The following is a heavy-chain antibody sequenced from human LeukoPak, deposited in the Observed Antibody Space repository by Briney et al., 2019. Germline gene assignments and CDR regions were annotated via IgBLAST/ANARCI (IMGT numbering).Heavy chain of an antibody. V-gene: IGHV6-1*01. CDR3: AREGVAGDNWFDP. Sequence: SQTLLLTCALPGDSVSSDGASWNWIRQSPSRGLEWLGRTYYRSKWYNDYAISLKSRITINPDTSKNQFSLQLNSVSPEDTAMYRCAREGVAGDNWFDPWGQGTLVTVSS. CDR2: TYYRSKWYN. J-gene: IGHJ5*02. D-gene: IGHD6-19*01. CDR1: GDSVSSDGAS.